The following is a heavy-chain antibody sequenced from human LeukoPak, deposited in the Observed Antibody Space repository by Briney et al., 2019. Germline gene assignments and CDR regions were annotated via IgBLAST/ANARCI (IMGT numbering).Heavy chain of an antibody. V-gene: IGHV3-30*04. CDR1: GFTFSSYA. J-gene: IGHJ4*02. D-gene: IGHD1-26*01. CDR2: ISYDGSNK. Sequence: PGGSLRLSCAASGFTFSSYAMHWVRQAPGKGLEWVAVISYDGSNKYYADSVKGRFTISRDNSKNTLYLQMNSLRAEDTAVYYCAREYIGSGSYSWTVDYWGQGTLVTVSS. CDR3: AREYIGSGSYSWTVDY.